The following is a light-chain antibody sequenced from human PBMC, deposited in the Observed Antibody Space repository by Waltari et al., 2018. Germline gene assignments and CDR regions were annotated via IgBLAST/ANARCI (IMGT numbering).Light chain of an antibody. CDR3: QAWDSSTASYV. CDR2: QDS. V-gene: IGLV3-1*01. CDR1: KLGDKY. Sequence: SYELTQPPSVSVSPGQTASLTCSGDKLGDKYACWYQQKPGQTPVLVIYQDSKRPPGIPERFSGSNSGNTATLTISGTQAMDEADYYCQAWDSSTASYVFGTGTKDTVL. J-gene: IGLJ1*01.